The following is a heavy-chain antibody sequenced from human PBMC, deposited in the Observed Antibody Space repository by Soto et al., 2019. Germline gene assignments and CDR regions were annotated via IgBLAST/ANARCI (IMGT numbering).Heavy chain of an antibody. CDR3: SRDLPPVDY. V-gene: IGHV1-3*01. CDR2: INAGNGNT. J-gene: IGHJ4*02. Sequence: QVQLVQSGAEVKKPGASVKVSCKASGYTFTSYAMHWVRQAPGQRLEWMGWINAGNGNTKYSQKFQGRVTITRDTSASTAYMELSSLIFDDTAVYYCSRDLPPVDYWGQGTLVTVSS. CDR1: GYTFTSYA.